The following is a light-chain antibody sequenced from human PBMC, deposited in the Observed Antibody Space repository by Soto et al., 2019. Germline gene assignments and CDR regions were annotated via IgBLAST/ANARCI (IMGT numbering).Light chain of an antibody. CDR1: QSLLHTDGYNY. J-gene: IGKJ4*01. CDR3: MQSLQSPLA. CDR2: LAS. Sequence: DIEMTQSPLSLPVTPGEPASLSCRSSQSLLHTDGYNYLDWYLQKPGQSPQLLIYLASYRASGVPDRFRGSGSGTDFTLTISRVEAEDFGVYYCMQSLQSPLAFGGGTKVEIK. V-gene: IGKV2-28*01.